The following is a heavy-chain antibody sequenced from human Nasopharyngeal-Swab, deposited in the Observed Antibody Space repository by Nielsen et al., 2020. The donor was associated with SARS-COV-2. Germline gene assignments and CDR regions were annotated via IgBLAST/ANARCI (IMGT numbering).Heavy chain of an antibody. V-gene: IGHV3-9*01. D-gene: IGHD3-22*01. J-gene: IGHJ3*02. Sequence: SLKISCAASGFTFDDYAMHWVRQAPGKGLEWVSGISWTSGSIGYADSVKGRFTISRDNAKNSLYLQMNSLRAEDTALYYCAKAVTSGITSSPVYYYDSSGYGDAFDIWGQGTMVTVSS. CDR2: ISWTSGSI. CDR3: AKAVTSGITSSPVYYYDSSGYGDAFDI. CDR1: GFTFDDYA.